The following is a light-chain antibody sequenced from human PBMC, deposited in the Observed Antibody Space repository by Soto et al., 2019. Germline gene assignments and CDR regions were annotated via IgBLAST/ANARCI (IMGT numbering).Light chain of an antibody. V-gene: IGKV3D-15*01. CDR2: YIS. Sequence: EIVLTQSPATLSVSPGERATLSCRASQSVSNDLAWYQQKPGQAPRLLIYYISTRATGIPARFSGSGSGTEFTLTINSLQSEDSAVYYCQQHNQWPITFGQGTRREIK. J-gene: IGKJ5*01. CDR1: QSVSND. CDR3: QQHNQWPIT.